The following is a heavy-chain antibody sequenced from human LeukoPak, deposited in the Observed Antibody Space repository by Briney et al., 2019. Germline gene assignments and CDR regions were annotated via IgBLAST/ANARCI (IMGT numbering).Heavy chain of an antibody. Sequence: GGSLRLSCAASAFTFRSYGMHWVRPAPGKGLEWVAFIRYHGSDKYYADSVKDRFTISRDNSKNTLYLQMNSLRAEDTAVYYCAKVVQMVREVTPFDYWGQGTLVTVSS. D-gene: IGHD3-10*01. CDR2: IRYHGSDK. V-gene: IGHV3-30*02. CDR3: AKVVQMVREVTPFDY. J-gene: IGHJ4*02. CDR1: AFTFRSYG.